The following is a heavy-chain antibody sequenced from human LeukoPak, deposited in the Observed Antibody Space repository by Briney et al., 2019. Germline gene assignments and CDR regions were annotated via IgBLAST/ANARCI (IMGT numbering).Heavy chain of an antibody. CDR1: GFTFSGCY. J-gene: IGHJ1*01. D-gene: IGHD4-11*01. V-gene: IGHV3-11*04. CDR2: SSGSGSSI. CDR3: AARYCNYVN. Sequence: GGSLRLSCAASGFTFSGCYMRGIRQAPGKGREGVSWSSGSGSSIYYADSVQGRVTISRDNAKNSLYLQMGSLRAEDTAVYYCAARYCNYVNWGQGTLVTVSS.